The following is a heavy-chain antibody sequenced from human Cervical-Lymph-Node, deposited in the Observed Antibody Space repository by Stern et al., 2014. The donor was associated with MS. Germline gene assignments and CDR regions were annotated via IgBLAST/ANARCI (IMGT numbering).Heavy chain of an antibody. Sequence: QVQLLQPGAEVKKPGSSVKVSCKASGGTFSSYAISWVRQAPGQGLEWMGGIIPIFGTANYAQKFQGRVTITADESTSTAYMELSSLRSEDTAVYYCARGDIQYSGSYTPGFDYWGQGTLVTVSS. CDR1: GGTFSSYA. CDR2: IIPIFGTA. D-gene: IGHD1-26*01. J-gene: IGHJ4*02. V-gene: IGHV1-69*01. CDR3: ARGDIQYSGSYTPGFDY.